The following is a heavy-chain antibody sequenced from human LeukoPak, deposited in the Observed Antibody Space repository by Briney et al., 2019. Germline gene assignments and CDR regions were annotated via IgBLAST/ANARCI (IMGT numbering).Heavy chain of an antibody. D-gene: IGHD3-16*01. CDR1: GFTFSSYW. CDR3: ARGGGLDV. J-gene: IGHJ6*02. Sequence: GGSLRLSCAASGFTFSSYWMNWARQAPGKGLEWVASIIHNGNVNYYVDSVKGRFTISRDNAENSLYLQMSNLRAEDTAVYFCARGGGLDVWGQGATVTVSS. V-gene: IGHV3-7*03. CDR2: IIHNGNVN.